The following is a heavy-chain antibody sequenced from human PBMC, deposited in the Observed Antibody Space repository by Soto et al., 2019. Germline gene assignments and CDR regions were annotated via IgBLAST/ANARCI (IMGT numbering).Heavy chain of an antibody. CDR1: GFTFSSYS. Sequence: GGSLRLSCEASGFTFSSYSMNWVRQAPGKGLEWVSNIGISSSTISYADSVKGRFTISRDDAKNTLYLQMNSLRDEDTAVYYCARDHLYAFDIWGQGTMVAVSS. V-gene: IGHV3-48*02. CDR3: ARDHLYAFDI. CDR2: IGISSSTI. J-gene: IGHJ3*02.